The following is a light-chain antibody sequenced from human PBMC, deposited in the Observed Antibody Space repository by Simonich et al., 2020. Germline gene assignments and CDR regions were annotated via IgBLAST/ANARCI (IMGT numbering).Light chain of an antibody. J-gene: IGLJ3*02. CDR1: SGHSSYI. CDR3: ETWDSNTRV. Sequence: QPVLTQSSSASASLGSSVKLTCTLSSGHSSYIIAWHQQQPGKAPRYLMTLEGSGSYNKVSGVPDRFSGSSSGADRYLTISNLQSEDEADYYCETWDSNTRVFGGGTKLTVL. CDR2: LEGSGSY. V-gene: IGLV4-60*03.